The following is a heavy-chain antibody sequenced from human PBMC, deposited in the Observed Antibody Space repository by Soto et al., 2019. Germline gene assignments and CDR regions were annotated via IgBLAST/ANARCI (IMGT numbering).Heavy chain of an antibody. V-gene: IGHV4-4*07. CDR1: GDFISYHS. J-gene: IGHJ5*02. D-gene: IGHD3-10*01. CDR3: ARDEFGRNTRAFNP. CDR2: VYSTATI. Sequence: SETLSLTCTVSGDFISYHSWSWIWQSAGKRVEWIGRVYSTATISYNHSPKSRATMSVDTSKNHFSPKLTSVNAADTAVYYCARDEFGRNTRAFNPWGQGTLVTVSS.